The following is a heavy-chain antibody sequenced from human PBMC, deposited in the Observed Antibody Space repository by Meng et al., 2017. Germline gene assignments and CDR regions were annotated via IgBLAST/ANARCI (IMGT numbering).Heavy chain of an antibody. V-gene: IGHV6-1*01. CDR1: GDSVSSKSAA. D-gene: IGHD3-3*01. CDR3: ARVRWSGKAFDV. J-gene: IGHJ3*01. CDR2: TFYTSTWNF. Sequence: QVQLEQSGPGLMKPSPTLSLSCAISGDSVSSKSAAWNWIRPAPSRGLEWLGRTFYTSTWNFDYALSVNSRMTINPDTSKNQFSLQLNSVTPEDSAVYYCARVRWSGKAFDVWGQGTVVTVSS.